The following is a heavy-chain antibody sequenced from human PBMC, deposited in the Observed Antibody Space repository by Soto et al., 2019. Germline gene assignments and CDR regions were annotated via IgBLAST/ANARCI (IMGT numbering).Heavy chain of an antibody. CDR2: IMPTFGSA. D-gene: IGHD1-26*01. CDR3: AGERSAQYFDY. Sequence: ASVKVSCKASGGTFSGHCIAWGRQVPGQGLEWMGGIMPTFGSATYAPKFQGRVTISADKSTSTAYMELSSLRSEDTAVYFCAGERSAQYFDYWGQGTLVTVSS. CDR1: GGTFSGHC. J-gene: IGHJ4*02. V-gene: IGHV1-69*06.